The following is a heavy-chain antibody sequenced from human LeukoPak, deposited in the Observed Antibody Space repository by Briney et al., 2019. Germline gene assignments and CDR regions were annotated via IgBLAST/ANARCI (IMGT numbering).Heavy chain of an antibody. V-gene: IGHV3-9*03. D-gene: IGHD6-13*01. Sequence: GRSLRLSCAASGFTFDDYAMLWVRQAPGKGLEWVSGISWNSGSIGYADSVKGRFTISRDNAKNSLYLQMNSLRAEDMALYYCAKAGIAAAGTFLAYWGQGTLVTVSS. J-gene: IGHJ4*02. CDR1: GFTFDDYA. CDR2: ISWNSGSI. CDR3: AKAGIAAAGTFLAY.